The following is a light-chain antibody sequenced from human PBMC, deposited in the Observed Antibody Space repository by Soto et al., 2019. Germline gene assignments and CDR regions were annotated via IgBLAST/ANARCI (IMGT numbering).Light chain of an antibody. CDR1: SSDVGGYNY. V-gene: IGLV2-14*01. CDR3: SSYTSSSIYG. Sequence: QSVLTQPASVSGSPGQSITISCTGTSSDVGGYNYVSWYQQHPGKAPKLMIYDVSNRPSGVSNRFSGSKSGNTASLTFSGLQAEDEADYYCSSYTSSSIYGFGTGTKVTVL. CDR2: DVS. J-gene: IGLJ1*01.